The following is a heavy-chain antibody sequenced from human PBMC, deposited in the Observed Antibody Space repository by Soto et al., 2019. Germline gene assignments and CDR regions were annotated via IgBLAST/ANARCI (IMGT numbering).Heavy chain of an antibody. Sequence: QITLKESGPTLVKPTQTLTLTCTFSGFSLSTSGVGVGWIRQPPGKALEWLALIYWDDDNIYSPSLKSRLTITKDTSKIQVFLTMTIMDPVVTATYYCAHSISWSGYYYSFDYWGQGTLVTVSS. CDR1: GFSLSTSGVG. D-gene: IGHD3-3*01. V-gene: IGHV2-5*02. CDR2: IYWDDDN. J-gene: IGHJ4*02. CDR3: AHSISWSGYYYSFDY.